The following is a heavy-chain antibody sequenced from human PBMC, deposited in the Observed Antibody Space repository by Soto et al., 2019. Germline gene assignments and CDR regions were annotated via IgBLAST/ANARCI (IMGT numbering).Heavy chain of an antibody. CDR1: GFSLRTDAVG. Sequence: QITLKESGPTLVRPTQTLTLTCTVSGFSLRTDAVGVAWIRQSPGKALEWLGIIYWNGEKRYKSSLQTRLTIPRDTSKNQVVLTMTDRAPLDTATYFCAHRIAAPGRTLDYWGQGVLVTVSS. J-gene: IGHJ4*02. CDR2: IYWNGEK. D-gene: IGHD6-13*01. CDR3: AHRIAAPGRTLDY. V-gene: IGHV2-5*01.